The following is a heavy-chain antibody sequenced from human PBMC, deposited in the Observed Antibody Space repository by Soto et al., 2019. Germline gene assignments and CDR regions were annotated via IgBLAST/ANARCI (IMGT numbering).Heavy chain of an antibody. CDR3: ARGYRTKIRYSGYDFAAFDI. Sequence: SETLSLTCTVSGGSISSYYWSWIRQPPGKGLEWIGYIYYSGSTNYNPSLKSRVTISVDTSKNQFSLKLSSVTAADTAVYYCARGYRTKIRYSGYDFAAFDIWGQGTMVTVSS. V-gene: IGHV4-59*01. J-gene: IGHJ3*02. D-gene: IGHD5-12*01. CDR1: GGSISSYY. CDR2: IYYSGST.